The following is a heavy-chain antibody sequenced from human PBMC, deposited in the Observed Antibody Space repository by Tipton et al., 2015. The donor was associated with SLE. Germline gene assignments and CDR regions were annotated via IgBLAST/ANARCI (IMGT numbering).Heavy chain of an antibody. Sequence: TLSLTCAVFGGSFSGNYWSWIRQPPGKGLEWIGHTDYSGYTNPNPSLKSRVTMSLDTSKNQFSLKLTSVTATDTAVYYCARGMVTWRGAIVGVDVWGEGTTVNVSS. CDR1: GGSFSGNY. J-gene: IGHJ6*04. CDR2: TDYSGYT. CDR3: ARGMVTWRGAIVGVDV. V-gene: IGHV4-59*08. D-gene: IGHD2-21*02.